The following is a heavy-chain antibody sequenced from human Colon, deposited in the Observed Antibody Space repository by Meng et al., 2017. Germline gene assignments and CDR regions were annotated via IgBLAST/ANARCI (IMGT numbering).Heavy chain of an antibody. CDR1: GFTFSSYS. Sequence: GESLKISCAASGFTFSSYSMNWVRQAPGKGLEWVSSISSSSSYIYYADSVKGRFTISRDNAKNSLYLQMNSLRAEDTAVYYCAGDQWGYSYVEDSWGQGTLVTVSS. CDR3: AGDQWGYSYVEDS. D-gene: IGHD5-18*01. V-gene: IGHV3-21*01. CDR2: ISSSSSYI. J-gene: IGHJ4*02.